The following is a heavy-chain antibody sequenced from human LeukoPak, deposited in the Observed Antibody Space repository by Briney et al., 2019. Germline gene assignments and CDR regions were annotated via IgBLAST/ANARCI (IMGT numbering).Heavy chain of an antibody. CDR3: ARSSYYDSSGGNQFGYGY. J-gene: IGHJ4*02. V-gene: IGHV1-18*01. CDR1: GYTFTSYG. CDR2: ISAYNGNT. D-gene: IGHD3-22*01. Sequence: GASVKVSCKASGYTFTSYGISWVRQAPGQGLEWMGWISAYNGNTNYAQKLQGRVTMTTDTSTSTAYMELRSLRSDDTAVYYCARSSYYDSSGGNQFGYGYWSQGTLVTVSS.